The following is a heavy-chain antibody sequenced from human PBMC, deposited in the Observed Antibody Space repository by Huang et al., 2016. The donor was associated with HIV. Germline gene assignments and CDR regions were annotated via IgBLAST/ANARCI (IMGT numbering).Heavy chain of an antibody. CDR2: INHRGGT. CDR1: GGPLIGYY. J-gene: IGHJ2*01. D-gene: IGHD1-26*01. V-gene: IGHV4-34*01. CDR3: ARSGTMITRDFDL. Sequence: VQLQQWGAGLLKPSETLSLSCAVYGGPLIGYYWSGIRQPTGKGLEWIAEINHRGGTYYNPSLKNRVTISVDSSKNQFSLSLRSVTAADTAVYYCARSGTMITRDFDLWGRGTLVTVSS.